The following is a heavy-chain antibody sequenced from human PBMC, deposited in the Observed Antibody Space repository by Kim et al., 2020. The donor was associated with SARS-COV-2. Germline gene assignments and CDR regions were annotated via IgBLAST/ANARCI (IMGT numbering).Heavy chain of an antibody. CDR1: GGSISSAGYY. J-gene: IGHJ4*02. Sequence: SETLSLTCTVSGGSISSAGYYWSWIRQHPGKGLEWIGYIYYSGSTFYNPSLKSRVTISLDTSENQFSLKLTSVTAADTAVYYCSIQYYGGNSGEYYFDDWGQGTLVTVSS. V-gene: IGHV4-31*03. CDR2: IYYSGST. D-gene: IGHD3-10*01. CDR3: SIQYYGGNSGEYYFDD.